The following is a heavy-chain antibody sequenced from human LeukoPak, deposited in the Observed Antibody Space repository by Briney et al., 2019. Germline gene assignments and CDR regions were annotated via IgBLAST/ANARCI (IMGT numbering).Heavy chain of an antibody. V-gene: IGHV3-74*01. CDR1: GFTFDDYA. J-gene: IGHJ4*02. Sequence: PGRSLRLSCAASGFTFDDYAMHWVRQAPGKGLVWVSRINSDGRSTNYADSVKGRFTISRDNAKNTLYLQMNSLRAEDTAVYYCARDYDILTGYYLFDYWGQGTLVTVSS. CDR3: ARDYDILTGYYLFDY. CDR2: INSDGRST. D-gene: IGHD3-9*01.